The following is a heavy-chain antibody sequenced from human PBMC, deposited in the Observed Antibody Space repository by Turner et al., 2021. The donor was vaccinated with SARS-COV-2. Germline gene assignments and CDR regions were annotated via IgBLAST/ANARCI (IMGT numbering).Heavy chain of an antibody. V-gene: IGHV3-43*02. CDR1: GFTFDDYA. CDR3: AKDPGYCSGGSCYSRTYFDY. J-gene: IGHJ4*02. Sequence: EVQLVESGGVVVQPGGSLRLSCAASGFTFDDYAMHWGRQAPGKGLKWVSLINGDGGNTYADSVKGRFTISRDNSKNSLYLQMNSLRTEDTALYYCAKDPGYCSGGSCYSRTYFDYWGQGTLVTVSS. D-gene: IGHD2-15*01. CDR2: INGDGGNT.